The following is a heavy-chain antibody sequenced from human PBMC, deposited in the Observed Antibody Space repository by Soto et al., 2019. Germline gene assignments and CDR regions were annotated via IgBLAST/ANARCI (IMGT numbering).Heavy chain of an antibody. Sequence: GGSLRLSCAASGFTVSSNYMSWVRQAPGKGLEWVSVIYSGGSTYYSDSVRGRFTISRDNSKDRLYLEMNSVRAEDTAVYYCATPAYDYWGQGTLVTVSS. J-gene: IGHJ4*02. CDR3: ATPAYDY. CDR2: IYSGGST. V-gene: IGHV3-53*01. CDR1: GFTVSSNY. D-gene: IGHD3-16*01.